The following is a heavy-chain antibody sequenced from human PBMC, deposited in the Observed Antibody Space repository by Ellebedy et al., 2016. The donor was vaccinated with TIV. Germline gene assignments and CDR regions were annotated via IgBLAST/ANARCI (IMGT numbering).Heavy chain of an antibody. Sequence: MPSETLSLTCTVSGGSISSYYWSWIRQPPGKGLEWIGYIYYSGSTNYNPSLKSRVTISVDTSKNQFSLKLSSVTAADTAVYYCARHSGGSGSYYNGQRFDYWGQGTLVTVSS. D-gene: IGHD3-10*01. V-gene: IGHV4-59*08. J-gene: IGHJ4*02. CDR1: GGSISSYY. CDR2: IYYSGST. CDR3: ARHSGGSGSYYNGQRFDY.